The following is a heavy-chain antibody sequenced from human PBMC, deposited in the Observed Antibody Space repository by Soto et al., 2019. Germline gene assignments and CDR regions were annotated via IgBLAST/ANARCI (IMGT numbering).Heavy chain of an antibody. V-gene: IGHV1-69*13. CDR3: ARAFPRTNWFDP. CDR2: IIPIFGTA. CDR1: GGTFSSYA. J-gene: IGHJ5*02. Sequence: ASVKVSCKASGGTFSSYAISWVRQAPGQGLEWMGGIIPIFGTANYAQKFQGRVTITADESTSTAYMELSSLRSEDTAVYYCARAFPRTNWFDPWGQGTLVTVSS.